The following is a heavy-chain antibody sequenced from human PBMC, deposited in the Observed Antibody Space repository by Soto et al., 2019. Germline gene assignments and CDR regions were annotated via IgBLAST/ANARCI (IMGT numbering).Heavy chain of an antibody. V-gene: IGHV3-21*01. D-gene: IGHD2-15*01. CDR3: ARDCSGGSRYTGMDA. J-gene: IGHJ6*02. Sequence: EVQLVESGGGLVKPGGSLRLSCAASGFNFNSYSINWVRQAPGKGLEWVSFICRSGYIFSADSVKGRFTISRDNAKNSEYLQINSLRAEDTAVYFCARDCSGGSRYTGMDAWGQGTTVTVPS. CDR2: ICRSGYI. CDR1: GFNFNSYS.